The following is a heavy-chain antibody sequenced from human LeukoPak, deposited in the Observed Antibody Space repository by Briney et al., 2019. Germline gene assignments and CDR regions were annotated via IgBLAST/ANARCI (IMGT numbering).Heavy chain of an antibody. Sequence: GGSLRLSCGASGFTFSSHAMTWVRQAPGKGLEWVSAISISGDTTYYADAVKGRFTISRDNSRNTVYLQMNSLRAEDTAVYYCANEIRPNDYWGQGTLVTVSS. V-gene: IGHV3-23*01. CDR3: ANEIRPNDY. J-gene: IGHJ4*02. D-gene: IGHD4-17*01. CDR1: GFTFSSHA. CDR2: ISISGDTT.